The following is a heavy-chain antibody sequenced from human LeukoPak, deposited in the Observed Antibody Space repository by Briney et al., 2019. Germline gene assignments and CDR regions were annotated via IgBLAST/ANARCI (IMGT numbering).Heavy chain of an antibody. V-gene: IGHV3-23*01. CDR3: AKAPHNYDFWSGYYFFDY. Sequence: GGSLRLSCAASGLTFNSYAMSWVRQAPGKGLEWVSAISGSGGSTYYADSVKGRFTISRDNSKNTLYLQMNSLRAEDTAVYYCAKAPHNYDFWSGYYFFDYWGQGTLVTVSS. D-gene: IGHD3-3*01. CDR1: GLTFNSYA. J-gene: IGHJ4*02. CDR2: ISGSGGST.